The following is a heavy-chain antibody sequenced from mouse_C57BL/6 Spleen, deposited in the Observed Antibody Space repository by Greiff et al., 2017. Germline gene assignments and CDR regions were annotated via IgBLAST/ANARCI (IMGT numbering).Heavy chain of an antibody. J-gene: IGHJ2*01. CDR1: GYTFSSYT. CDR3: ARHGGYYFDY. Sequence: EVPLMEPGGGLVKPGGSLQLSCAASGYTFSSYTMSWVRQTPGQMLVWVATISGGGGNTYYTDSVKGRFTISRDNTKNTLYLQLSSLRSEDTALYYCARHGGYYFDYWGQGTTLTVSS. CDR2: ISGGGGNT. D-gene: IGHD1-1*02. V-gene: IGHV5-9*01.